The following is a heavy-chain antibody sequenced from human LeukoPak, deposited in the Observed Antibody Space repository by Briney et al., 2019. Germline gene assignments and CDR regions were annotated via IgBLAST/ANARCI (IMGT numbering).Heavy chain of an antibody. D-gene: IGHD4-17*01. J-gene: IGHJ4*02. Sequence: GGSLRLSCAASGFTFTTYWMHWVRQAPGKGLVWVSRINSDGSSTSYADSVKGRFTISRDNAKNTLYLQMNSLRAEDTAVYYCARGTFYGADSYWGQGTLVTVSS. V-gene: IGHV3-74*01. CDR3: ARGTFYGADSY. CDR2: INSDGSST. CDR1: GFTFTTYW.